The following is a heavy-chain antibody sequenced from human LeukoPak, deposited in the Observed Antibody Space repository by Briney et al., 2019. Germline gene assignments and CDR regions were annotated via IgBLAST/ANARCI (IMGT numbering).Heavy chain of an antibody. CDR1: GYSISSGYY. CDR2: INHSGST. J-gene: IGHJ4*02. V-gene: IGHV4-38-2*02. D-gene: IGHD5-18*01. Sequence: SETLSLTCTVSGYSISSGYYWGWIRQPPGEGLEWIGEINHSGSTNYNPSLKSRVTISVDTSKNQFSLKLSSVTAADTAVYYCARDRGYSYGIDYWGQGTLVTVSS. CDR3: ARDRGYSYGIDY.